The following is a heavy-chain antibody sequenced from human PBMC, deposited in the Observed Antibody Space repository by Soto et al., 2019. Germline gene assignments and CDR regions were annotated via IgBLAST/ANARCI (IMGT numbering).Heavy chain of an antibody. CDR1: GGTFSSYA. J-gene: IGHJ3*02. D-gene: IGHD2-21*01. Sequence: SVKVSCKASGGTFSSYAISWVRQAPGQGLEWMGGIIPIFGTANYAQKFQGRVTITADESTSTAYMELSSLRSEDTAVYYCARDLPCGGYGNAFDIWGQGTMVTVSS. CDR3: ARDLPCGGYGNAFDI. V-gene: IGHV1-69*13. CDR2: IIPIFGTA.